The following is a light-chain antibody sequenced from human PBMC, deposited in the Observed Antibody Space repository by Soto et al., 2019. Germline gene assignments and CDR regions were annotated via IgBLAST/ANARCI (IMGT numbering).Light chain of an antibody. Sequence: EFVLQQSPGTLSLSPGERSPLSCRASQTVRNNYLAWYQQKPGQAHRLLIYDASSRATGIPDRFSGGGSGTDFTLTISRLEPEDFAVYYCQQFSSYPLTFGGGNKVAIK. J-gene: IGKJ4*01. CDR1: QTVRNNY. V-gene: IGKV3-20*01. CDR3: QQFSSYPLT. CDR2: DAS.